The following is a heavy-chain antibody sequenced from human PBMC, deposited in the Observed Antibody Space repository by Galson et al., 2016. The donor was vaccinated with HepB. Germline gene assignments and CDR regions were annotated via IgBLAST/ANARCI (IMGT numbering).Heavy chain of an antibody. CDR2: IYPGDSET. Sequence: SGAEVKKPWESMKISCKGSGYSFTGYWIAWVRQMPGKGLEWMGTIYPGDSETRYSPSFQGQVTISADKSITTAYLQWSSLKSSDTAMYYCARRGIVGATGTGIDAFDIWGQGTMLTVSS. CDR1: GYSFTGYW. CDR3: ARRGIVGATGTGIDAFDI. D-gene: IGHD1-26*01. V-gene: IGHV5-51*01. J-gene: IGHJ3*02.